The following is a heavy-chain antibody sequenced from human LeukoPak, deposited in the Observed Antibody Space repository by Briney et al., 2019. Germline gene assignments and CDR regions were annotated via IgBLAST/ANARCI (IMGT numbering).Heavy chain of an antibody. CDR2: INQSGST. Sequence: SETLSLTCAVYGGSFSGYYWSWIRQPPGKGLEWIGEINQSGSTNYNPSLKSRVTISVDTSKNQFSLKLSSVTAADTAVYYCARSPSWYCSSTSCYPDYWGQGTLVTVSS. J-gene: IGHJ4*02. CDR3: ARSPSWYCSSTSCYPDY. V-gene: IGHV4-34*01. D-gene: IGHD2-2*01. CDR1: GGSFSGYY.